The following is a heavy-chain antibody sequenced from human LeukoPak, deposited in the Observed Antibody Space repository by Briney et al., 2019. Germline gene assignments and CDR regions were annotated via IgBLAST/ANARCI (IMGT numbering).Heavy chain of an antibody. D-gene: IGHD6-19*01. Sequence: PGGSLRLSCAASGFTVSSNYMNWVRQAPGRGLEWVANIKQDGSEQNYVDSVKGRFTISRDNAKNSLYLRMDSLRAEDTAVYYCATGYSSGWYFYFQYWGQGTLVTVSS. CDR2: IKQDGSEQ. CDR1: GFTVSSNY. CDR3: ATGYSSGWYFYFQY. J-gene: IGHJ1*01. V-gene: IGHV3-7*01.